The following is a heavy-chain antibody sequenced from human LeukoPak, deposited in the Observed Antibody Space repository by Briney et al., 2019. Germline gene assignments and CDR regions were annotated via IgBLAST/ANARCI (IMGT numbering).Heavy chain of an antibody. CDR1: GFTFDDFA. Sequence: GGSLRLSCAASGFTFDDFAMHWVRQAPGMGLEWVSGMSWDSGSIAYADSVKGRFSISRDNAKNSLYLQMNSLRSEDTALYYCAKDMGAVPVAMGAFDLWGQGTMVTVSS. J-gene: IGHJ3*01. CDR3: AKDMGAVPVAMGAFDL. D-gene: IGHD2-2*01. V-gene: IGHV3-9*01. CDR2: MSWDSGSI.